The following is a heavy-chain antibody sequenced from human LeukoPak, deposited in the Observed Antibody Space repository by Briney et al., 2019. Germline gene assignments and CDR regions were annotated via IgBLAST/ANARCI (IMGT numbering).Heavy chain of an antibody. J-gene: IGHJ1*01. V-gene: IGHV2-5*02. CDR2: IYWDDDN. CDR3: AHSPGGHFQH. CDR1: GFSLSTRGVG. Sequence: SGPTLVKPTQTLTVTCTFSGFSLSTRGVGVGWIRQPPGKALEWLALIYWDDDNRYSPSLRSRLTITKDTSKNQVVLAMTNMDPVDIATYYCAHSPGGHFQHGGQGTLVTVSS.